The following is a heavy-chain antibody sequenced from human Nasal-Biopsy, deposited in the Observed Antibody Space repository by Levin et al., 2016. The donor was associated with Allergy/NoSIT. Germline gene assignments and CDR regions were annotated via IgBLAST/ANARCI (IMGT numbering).Heavy chain of an antibody. CDR2: VXPDGGDK. CDR1: GFSFSLYW. J-gene: IGHJ4*02. V-gene: IGHV3-7*03. CDR3: VREDNIFDF. D-gene: IGHD2/OR15-2a*01. Sequence: GESLKISCAASGFSFSLYWMNWVRQAPGRGLEWVGNVXPDGGDKYYDDSVRGRFTISRDNAVNLLYLQMNSLTADDTAVYYCVREDNIFDFWGQGALVTVSS.